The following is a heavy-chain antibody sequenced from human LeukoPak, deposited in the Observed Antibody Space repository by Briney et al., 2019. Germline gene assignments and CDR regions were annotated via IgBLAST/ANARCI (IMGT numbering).Heavy chain of an antibody. CDR2: IYYSGST. J-gene: IGHJ3*02. V-gene: IGHV4-59*01. Sequence: PSETLSRTCTVSGGSISSYYWSWIRQSPGKGLEWIGHIYYSGSTNYNPSLKSRVTISVDTSKNQFSLKLSSVTAADTAVYYCARATALGVDAFDIWGQGTMVTVSS. D-gene: IGHD3-10*01. CDR1: GGSISSYY. CDR3: ARATALGVDAFDI.